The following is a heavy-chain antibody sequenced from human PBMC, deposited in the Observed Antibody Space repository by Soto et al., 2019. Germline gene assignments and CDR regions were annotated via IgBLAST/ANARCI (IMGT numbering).Heavy chain of an antibody. CDR1: GGSISSSSYY. Sequence: PSETLSLTCTVSGGSISSSSYYWGWIRQPPGKGLEWIGSIYHSGSTYYNPSLKSRVTISVDTSKNQFSLKLSSVTAADTAVYYCARHGYYYGMDVWGQGTTVTVSS. CDR2: IYHSGST. CDR3: ARHGYYYGMDV. J-gene: IGHJ6*02. V-gene: IGHV4-39*01.